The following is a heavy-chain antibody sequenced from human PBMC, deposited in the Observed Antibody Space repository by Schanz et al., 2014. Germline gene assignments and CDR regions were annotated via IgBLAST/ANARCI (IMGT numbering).Heavy chain of an antibody. V-gene: IGHV3-23*04. D-gene: IGHD3-9*01. CDR2: IGSSGDST. CDR1: GFNFYTSA. Sequence: EVRLVESGGGLVQPGGSLRLSCVASGFNFYTSAMTWVRQSRGKGLEWLSGIGSSGDSTHYADSVKGRFIISRDNSKNTLYLQVNSLRAEDAAVYYCAKHVRSLTGNDYWGQGTLVTVSS. J-gene: IGHJ4*02. CDR3: AKHVRSLTGNDY.